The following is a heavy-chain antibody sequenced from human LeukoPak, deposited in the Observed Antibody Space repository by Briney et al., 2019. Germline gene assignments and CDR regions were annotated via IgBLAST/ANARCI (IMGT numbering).Heavy chain of an antibody. Sequence: GGSLRLSCAASGFTFSSYAMHWVRQAPGKGLEWVAVISYDGSNKYYADSVKGRFTISRDNSKNTLYLQMNSLRAEDTAVYHCARKNTGAFDYWGQGTPVAVSS. D-gene: IGHD1/OR15-1a*01. CDR1: GFTFSSYA. V-gene: IGHV3-30-3*01. J-gene: IGHJ4*02. CDR2: ISYDGSNK. CDR3: ARKNTGAFDY.